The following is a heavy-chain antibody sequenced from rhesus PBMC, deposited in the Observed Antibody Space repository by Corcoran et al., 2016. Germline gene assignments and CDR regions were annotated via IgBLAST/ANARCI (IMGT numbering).Heavy chain of an antibody. CDR1: GGSFSTYW. J-gene: IGHJ4*01. D-gene: IGHD7-45*01. V-gene: IGHV4-80*01. CDR2: IKGHSGSN. CDR3: TMGTDLDY. Sequence: QVQLQESGPGQVKPSEPLSFTCAVSGGSFSTYWWSWIRPSPGKGLEWMGEIKGHSGSNNYNHSLKTLVTNSKDASKNQFSLNLSAVTAADTAVYYCTMGTDLDYWGQGVLVTVSS.